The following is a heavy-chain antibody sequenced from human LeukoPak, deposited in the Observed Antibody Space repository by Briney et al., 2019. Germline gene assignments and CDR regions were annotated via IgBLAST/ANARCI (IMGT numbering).Heavy chain of an antibody. V-gene: IGHV1-46*01. CDR2: INPSGGST. J-gene: IGHJ3*02. CDR1: GYTFTSYY. CDR3: ARDEGCSGGGCYSGAFDI. D-gene: IGHD2-15*01. Sequence: GASVKVSCKASGYTFTSYYMHWVRQAPGQGLEWMGIINPSGGSTSYAQKFQGRVTMTRDMSTSTVYMELSSPRSEDTAVYYCARDEGCSGGGCYSGAFDIWGQGTMVTVSS.